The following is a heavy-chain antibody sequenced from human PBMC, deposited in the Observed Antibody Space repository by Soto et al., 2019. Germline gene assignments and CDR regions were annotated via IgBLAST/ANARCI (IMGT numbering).Heavy chain of an antibody. D-gene: IGHD2-15*01. Sequence: GASVKVSCKASGYTFTSYCISWVRQAPGQGLEWMGWISAYNGNTNYAQKLQGRVTMTTDTSTSTAYMELRSLRSDDTAVYYCARDLGNRYYYYYGMDVWGQGTTVTVSS. CDR3: ARDLGNRYYYYYGMDV. CDR1: GYTFTSYC. J-gene: IGHJ6*02. CDR2: ISAYNGNT. V-gene: IGHV1-18*04.